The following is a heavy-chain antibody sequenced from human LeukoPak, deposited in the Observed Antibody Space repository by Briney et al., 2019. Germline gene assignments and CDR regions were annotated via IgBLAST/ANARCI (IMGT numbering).Heavy chain of an antibody. CDR2: IKSKTDGGTT. J-gene: IGHJ4*02. CDR1: GFTFSNAW. CDR3: TTLNFDWLFLDY. V-gene: IGHV3-15*01. D-gene: IGHD3-9*01. Sequence: GGSLRLSCAASGFTFSNAWMSWVRQAPGKGLEWVGRIKSKTDGGTTDYAAPVKGRFTISRDDSKNTLYLQMNSLKTEDTAVYYSTTLNFDWLFLDYWGQGTLVTVSS.